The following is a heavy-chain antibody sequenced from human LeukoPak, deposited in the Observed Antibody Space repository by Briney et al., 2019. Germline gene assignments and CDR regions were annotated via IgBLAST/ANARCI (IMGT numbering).Heavy chain of an antibody. Sequence: GGSLRLSCVASGFPFSGYWMDWVRQAPGKGMEWVANINQDGTNQYYAASVKGRFSISRDNAKDSLYLQMNSLRAEDTAVYYCSRSLDYLGQGALVTVSS. CDR2: INQDGTNQ. CDR3: SRSLDY. V-gene: IGHV3-7*01. J-gene: IGHJ4*02. CDR1: GFPFSGYW.